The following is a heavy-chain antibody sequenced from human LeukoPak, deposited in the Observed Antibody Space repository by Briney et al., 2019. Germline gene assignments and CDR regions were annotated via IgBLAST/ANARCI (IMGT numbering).Heavy chain of an antibody. V-gene: IGHV3-23*01. CDR1: GFTFDDYA. J-gene: IGHJ4*02. CDR3: AKAHYDILTGFFDY. CDR2: ISGSGGST. Sequence: PGGSLRLSCAASGFTFDDYAMHWVRQAPGKGLEWVSAISGSGGSTYYADSVKGRFTISRDNSKNTLYLQMNSLRAEDTAVYYCAKAHYDILTGFFDYWGQGTLVTVSS. D-gene: IGHD3-9*01.